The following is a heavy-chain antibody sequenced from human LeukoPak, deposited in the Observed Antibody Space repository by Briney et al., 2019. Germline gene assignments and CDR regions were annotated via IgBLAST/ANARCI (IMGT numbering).Heavy chain of an antibody. CDR3: ARDVETAMVTTFDY. CDR2: INAGNGNT. V-gene: IGHV1-3*01. J-gene: IGHJ4*02. Sequence: ASVKVSCKASGYTFTSYGISWVRQAPGQRLEWMGWINAGNGNTKYSQKFQGRVTITRDTSASTAYMELSSLRSEDTAVYYCARDVETAMVTTFDYWGQGTLVTVSS. CDR1: GYTFTSYG. D-gene: IGHD5-18*01.